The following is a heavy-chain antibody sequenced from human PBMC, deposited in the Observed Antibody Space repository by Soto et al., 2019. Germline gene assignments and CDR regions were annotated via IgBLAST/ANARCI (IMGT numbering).Heavy chain of an antibody. Sequence: GGSLRLSCAASGFTFSSYGMHWVRQAPGKGLEWVAVIWYDGSNKYYADSVKGRFTISRDNSKNTLYLQMNSLRAEDTAVYYCARELRTYCGGDCYPNPFDYWGQGTLVTVSS. CDR3: ARELRTYCGGDCYPNPFDY. CDR2: IWYDGSNK. J-gene: IGHJ4*02. D-gene: IGHD2-21*02. V-gene: IGHV3-33*01. CDR1: GFTFSSYG.